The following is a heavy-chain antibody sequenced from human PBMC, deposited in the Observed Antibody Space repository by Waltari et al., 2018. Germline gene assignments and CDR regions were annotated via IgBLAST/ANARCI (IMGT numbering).Heavy chain of an antibody. CDR2: VSGYDDTT. CDR1: GYIFPRYG. CDR3: ARDYYYGSGSSWSDVFDI. D-gene: IGHD3-10*01. Sequence: QVQLVQSGGEVRRPGASVTVSCKATGYIFPRYGISWVRQAPGQGLEWMGWVSGYDDTTDCAQNFQWRVTMSTDTFTSTVYMDLRSLRSDDTAVYYCARDYYYGSGSSWSDVFDIWGQGTMVTVSS. V-gene: IGHV1-18*01. J-gene: IGHJ3*02.